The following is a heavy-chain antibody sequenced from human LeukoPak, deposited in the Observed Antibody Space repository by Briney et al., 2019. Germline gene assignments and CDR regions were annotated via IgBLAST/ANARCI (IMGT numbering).Heavy chain of an antibody. V-gene: IGHV1-46*01. D-gene: IGHD3-22*01. CDR3: ARGRDSSGH. CDR1: GYTFANYY. Sequence: SVKVSCKASGYTFANYYMHWVRQPPGQGLEWVGIINPSCGSTGNVHRFQDRVTVTRETPTRTVSMSLSSLREGDTAVCNCARGRDSSGHWGQGTLVTVSS. J-gene: IGHJ4*02. CDR2: INPSCGST.